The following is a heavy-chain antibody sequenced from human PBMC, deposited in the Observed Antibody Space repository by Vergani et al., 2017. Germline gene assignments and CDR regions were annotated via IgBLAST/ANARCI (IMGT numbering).Heavy chain of an antibody. V-gene: IGHV3-64*01. J-gene: IGHJ4*02. Sequence: EVQLVESGGGLVQPGGSLRLSCAASGFTFSSYAMHWVRQAPGKGLEYVSAISSNGGSTYYANSVKGRFTISRDNSKNTLYLQMGSLRAEDMAVYYCAKDRHYYDSSGYLFDYWGQGTLVTVSS. D-gene: IGHD3-22*01. CDR2: ISSNGGST. CDR3: AKDRHYYDSSGYLFDY. CDR1: GFTFSSYA.